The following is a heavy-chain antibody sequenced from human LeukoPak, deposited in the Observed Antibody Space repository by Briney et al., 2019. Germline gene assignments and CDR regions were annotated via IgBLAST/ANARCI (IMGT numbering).Heavy chain of an antibody. CDR1: RYSLSGYT. CDR3: ARWFYCASVSYGLDV. J-gene: IGHJ6*01. Sequence: GGSLRHSSVDSRYSLSGYTMRSVCQAPGRGLEYVSAISGNGGRTYYADSVKGRFTISRDNSKNTLYLQMGSLRAEDMAVYYCARWFYCASVSYGLDVWGQGGTVTVSS. V-gene: IGHV3-64*02. CDR2: ISGNGGRT. D-gene: IGHD3-10*01.